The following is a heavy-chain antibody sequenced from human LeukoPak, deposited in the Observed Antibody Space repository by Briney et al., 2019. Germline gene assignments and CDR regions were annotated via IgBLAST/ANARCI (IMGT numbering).Heavy chain of an antibody. CDR2: IYYSGST. CDR3: ARRSYYGHFDC. J-gene: IGHJ4*02. D-gene: IGHD3-10*01. CDR1: GGSISSYY. V-gene: IGHV4-59*08. Sequence: SETLSLTCTVSGGSISSYYWSWIRQPPGKGLEWIGYIYYSGSTNYNPSLKSRVTISVDTSKNQFSLKLSSVTAADTAVYYCARRSYYGHFDCWGQGTLVTVSS.